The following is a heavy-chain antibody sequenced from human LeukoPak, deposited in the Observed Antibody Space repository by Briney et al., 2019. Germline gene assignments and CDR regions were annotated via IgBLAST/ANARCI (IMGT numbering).Heavy chain of an antibody. CDR3: ARGASSGYRIDQ. D-gene: IGHD5-18*01. J-gene: IGHJ4*02. CDR2: INGDGRTT. Sequence: GGSLRLSCAASGFTFSSYWMHWVRQVPGKGLVWVSRINGDGRTTNYADSVKGRFTISRDNAKNTLYLQLNSLRAEDTAVYYYARGASSGYRIDQWGQGTLVTVSS. CDR1: GFTFSSYW. V-gene: IGHV3-74*01.